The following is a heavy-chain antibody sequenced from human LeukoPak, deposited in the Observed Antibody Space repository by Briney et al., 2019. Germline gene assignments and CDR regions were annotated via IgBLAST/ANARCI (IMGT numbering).Heavy chain of an antibody. J-gene: IGHJ4*02. CDR2: IYTSGST. CDR1: GGSISSGSYY. D-gene: IGHD3-10*01. V-gene: IGHV4-61*02. CDR3: ARLADGSGSYSYYFDY. Sequence: SETLSLTCTVSGGSISSGSYYWSWIRQPAGKGLEWIGRIYTSGSTNYNPSLKSRVTISVDTSKNQFSLKLSSVTAADTAVYYCARLADGSGSYSYYFDYWGQGTLVTVSS.